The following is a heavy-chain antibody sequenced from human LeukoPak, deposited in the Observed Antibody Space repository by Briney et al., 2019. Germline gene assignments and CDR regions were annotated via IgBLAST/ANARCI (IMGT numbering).Heavy chain of an antibody. CDR1: GFTFNSYW. J-gene: IGHJ4*02. D-gene: IGHD3-10*01. CDR3: ARDDYGWGSHPY. V-gene: IGHV3-7*04. CDR2: IKPDGSEK. Sequence: GGSLRLSCAASGFTFNSYWMTWVRQAPGKGLEWVANIKPDGSEKAYVDSVKGRFTISRDNAKNSLYLQMNSLRAEDTAVYYCARDDYGWGSHPYWGQGTLVTVSS.